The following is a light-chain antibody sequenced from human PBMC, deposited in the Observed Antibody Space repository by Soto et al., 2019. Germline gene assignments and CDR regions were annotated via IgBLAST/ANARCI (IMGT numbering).Light chain of an antibody. V-gene: IGKV1-17*01. J-gene: IGKJ1*01. CDR2: GSS. Sequence: DIQMTQSPSSLSASVGDRVTITCRASQAIRNDLAWYQQKPRRAPKRLIYGSSTLQSGVPSRFSGSGSGTEFTLTISSLQPEDFATYYCLQHNVFPRTFGQGTKVEIK. CDR3: LQHNVFPRT. CDR1: QAIRND.